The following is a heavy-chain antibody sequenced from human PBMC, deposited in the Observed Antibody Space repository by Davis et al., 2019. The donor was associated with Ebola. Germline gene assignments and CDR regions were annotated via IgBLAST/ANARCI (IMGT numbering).Heavy chain of an antibody. Sequence: ASVKISCKASGYTFTNYAMHWVRQAPGQRLEWMGWINAGNGNTKYSQKFQGRVTITRDTSASTAYMELISLRSEDTAVYYCARGFGLSIGGEFDYWGQGTLVTVSS. CDR2: INAGNGNT. V-gene: IGHV1-3*01. CDR1: GYTFTNYA. J-gene: IGHJ4*02. CDR3: ARGFGLSIGGEFDY. D-gene: IGHD3-16*01.